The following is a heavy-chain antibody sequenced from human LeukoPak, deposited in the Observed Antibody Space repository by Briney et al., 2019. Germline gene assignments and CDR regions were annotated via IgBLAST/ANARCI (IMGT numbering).Heavy chain of an antibody. CDR2: IYHSGST. J-gene: IGHJ5*02. CDR3: ARQYSNNWYDDRGWFDP. CDR1: GGSIRGYY. D-gene: IGHD6-13*01. V-gene: IGHV4-38-2*02. Sequence: SETLSLTCNVSGGSIRGYYWSWVRQPPGKGLEWIGSIYHSGSTSYNPSLKSRVTISVDTSKNQFSLKLSSVTAADTAVYYCARQYSNNWYDDRGWFDPWGQGTLVTVSS.